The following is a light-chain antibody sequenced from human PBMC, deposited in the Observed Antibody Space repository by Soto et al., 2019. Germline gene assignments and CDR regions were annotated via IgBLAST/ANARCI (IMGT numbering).Light chain of an antibody. CDR3: QQGHNWPLT. CDR1: QSINSE. CDR2: GAS. V-gene: IGKV3-15*01. Sequence: EMGMTQSPSILSLSPGERAALSCRASQSINSELAWYQQKPGQAPRLLIYGASTRATGVPARFTGSESGSEFTLTISGLQSEDFAVYYCQQGHNWPLTFGQGTRLEI. J-gene: IGKJ2*01.